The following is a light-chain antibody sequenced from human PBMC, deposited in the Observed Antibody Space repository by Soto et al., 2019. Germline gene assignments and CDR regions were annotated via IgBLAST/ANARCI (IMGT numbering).Light chain of an antibody. V-gene: IGKV3-11*01. CDR1: QSVSSN. Sequence: EIVMTQSPATLSVSPGERATLSCRASQSVSSNLAWYQQKPGRAPRLLIYAASTRATGIPARFSGSGSGTDFTLTISSLEPEDFAVYYCQQRSNWPITFGQGTRLEIK. J-gene: IGKJ5*01. CDR2: AAS. CDR3: QQRSNWPIT.